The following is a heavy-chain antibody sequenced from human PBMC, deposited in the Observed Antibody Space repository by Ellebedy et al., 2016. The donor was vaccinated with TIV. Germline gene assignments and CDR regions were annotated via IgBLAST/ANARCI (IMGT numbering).Heavy chain of an antibody. J-gene: IGHJ4*02. CDR1: GGSISSYY. Sequence: MPSETLSLTCTVSGGSISSYYWSWIRQRPGKGLEWIGYIYYSGSTNYNPYLKSRVTISVDTSKNQFSLKLSSVTAAYTAVYYCARQRNYYGSHYFDYWGQGTLVTVSS. V-gene: IGHV4-59*08. CDR3: ARQRNYYGSHYFDY. CDR2: IYYSGST. D-gene: IGHD3-10*01.